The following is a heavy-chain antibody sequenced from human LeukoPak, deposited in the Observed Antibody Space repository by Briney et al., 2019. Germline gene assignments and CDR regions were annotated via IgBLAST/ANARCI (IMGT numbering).Heavy chain of an antibody. CDR2: INPNTGGT. V-gene: IGHV1-2*02. Sequence: ASLKVSCKASGYTFTGYYMHWVRQAPGQGLEWMGWINPNTGGTDYAQKFQGRVTMTRDTSISTAYMELARLTSDDTAVYYCAPGPQAHVASGYLYFDYWGQGTLVTVSS. J-gene: IGHJ4*02. CDR3: APGPQAHVASGYLYFDY. CDR1: GYTFTGYY. D-gene: IGHD3-22*01.